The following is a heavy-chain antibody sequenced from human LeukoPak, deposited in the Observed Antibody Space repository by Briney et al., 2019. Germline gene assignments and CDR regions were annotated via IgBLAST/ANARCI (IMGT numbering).Heavy chain of an antibody. V-gene: IGHV4-34*01. Sequence: TSETLSLTCDVHGGAFGGYYWTWVRQPPGKGLEWIGDTNDSGTANYTPSRKRRVNISIDKSKKQTSLRLTSVTAADTAVYYCARGYPSAGWLLPFDCWGQGILVTVSS. CDR1: GGAFGGYY. J-gene: IGHJ4*02. CDR2: TNDSGTA. CDR3: ARGYPSAGWLLPFDC. D-gene: IGHD3-22*01.